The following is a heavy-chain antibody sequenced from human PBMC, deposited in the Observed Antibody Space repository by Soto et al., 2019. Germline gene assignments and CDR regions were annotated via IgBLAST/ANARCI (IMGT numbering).Heavy chain of an antibody. CDR3: ARRGKTTYYDFWSGYLNWFDP. Sequence: KPSETLSLTCAVYGGSFSGYYWSWIRQPPGKGLEWIGEINHSGSTNYNPSLKSRVTISVDTSKNQFSLKLSSVTAADTAVYYCARRGKTTYYDFWSGYLNWFDPWGQGTLVTVSS. D-gene: IGHD3-3*01. CDR1: GGSFSGYY. V-gene: IGHV4-34*01. J-gene: IGHJ5*02. CDR2: INHSGST.